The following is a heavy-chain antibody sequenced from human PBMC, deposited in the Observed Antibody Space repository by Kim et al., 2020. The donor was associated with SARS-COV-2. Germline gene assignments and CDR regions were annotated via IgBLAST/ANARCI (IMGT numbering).Heavy chain of an antibody. D-gene: IGHD2-2*02. CDR2: INHSGIT. CDR1: GGSFSDYN. CDR3: ARVRAGVVPAPVLGLGPWYDYYAMDI. Sequence: SETLSLTCAVYGGSFSDYNWSWIRQPPGKGLEWIGEINHSGITNLSPSLKSRITISVDTSKSRFSLRLKSMTATGTAVYYCARVRAGVVPAPVLGLGPWYDYYAMDIWGRGTPVAVSS. J-gene: IGHJ6*02. V-gene: IGHV4-34*01.